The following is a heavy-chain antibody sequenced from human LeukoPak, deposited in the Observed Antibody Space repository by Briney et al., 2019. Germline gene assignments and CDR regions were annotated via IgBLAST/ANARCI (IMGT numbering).Heavy chain of an antibody. J-gene: IGHJ4*02. V-gene: IGHV3-23*01. D-gene: IGHD3-10*01. CDR3: AKVTYGSGTYGAFDS. Sequence: GGSLRLSWAASGFTFSSYAMSWVRQAPGKGLEWVSAISGSGGSTYYADSVKGRFTISRDNSKNTLYLQMNSLRAEDTAIYYCAKVTYGSGTYGAFDSWGQGTLVTVSS. CDR2: ISGSGGST. CDR1: GFTFSSYA.